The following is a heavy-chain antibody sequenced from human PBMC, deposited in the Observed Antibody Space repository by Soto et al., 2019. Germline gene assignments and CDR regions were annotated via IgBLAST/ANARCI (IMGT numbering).Heavy chain of an antibody. Sequence: QVQLVESGGGLVKHGGSLRLSCAASGFTFSDYYMSWIRQAPGKGLEWVSYISSSGSTIYYADSVKGRFTISRDNAKNSMYLQMNSLRAEGTAVYYVARGVRYCSSTRCYDYMDVWGKGTTVTVSS. CDR3: ARGVRYCSSTRCYDYMDV. V-gene: IGHV3-11*01. J-gene: IGHJ6*03. CDR2: ISSSGSTI. CDR1: GFTFSDYY. D-gene: IGHD2-2*01.